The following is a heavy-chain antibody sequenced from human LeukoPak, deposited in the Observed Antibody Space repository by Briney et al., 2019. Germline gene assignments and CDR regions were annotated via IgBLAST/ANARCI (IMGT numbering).Heavy chain of an antibody. CDR2: IYYSGST. D-gene: IGHD2-15*01. CDR3: ARGEVALNWFDP. V-gene: IGHV4-59*01. J-gene: IGHJ5*02. Sequence: PSETLSLTCTVSGGSISSYCCTWIRQPPGKGLEWIAYIYYSGSTNYNPSLKSRVTISVDKSKNQFSLKLRSVTAADTAVYYCARGEVALNWFDPWGQGTLVTVSS. CDR1: GGSISSYC.